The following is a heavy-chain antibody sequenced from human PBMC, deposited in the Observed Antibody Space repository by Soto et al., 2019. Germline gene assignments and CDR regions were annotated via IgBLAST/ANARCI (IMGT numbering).Heavy chain of an antibody. Sequence: ASVKVSCEASGYTFTGYYMRCVRQAPGQGLEWMGIINPSGGSTSYAQKFQGRVTMTRDTSTSTVYMELSSLRSEDTAVYYCARVVGAGYYMDVWGKGTTVTVSS. V-gene: IGHV1-46*03. CDR2: INPSGGST. CDR3: ARVVGAGYYMDV. J-gene: IGHJ6*03. CDR1: GYTFTGYY. D-gene: IGHD6-13*01.